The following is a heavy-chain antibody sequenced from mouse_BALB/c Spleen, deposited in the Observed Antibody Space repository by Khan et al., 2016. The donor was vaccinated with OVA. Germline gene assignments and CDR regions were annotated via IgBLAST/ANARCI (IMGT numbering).Heavy chain of an antibody. Sequence: EVQLVESGGDLVEPGGSLKLSCAASGFTFSTYGMSWVRQTPDKRLEWVATISTGGHYTYYPDSVRGRFTLSRDNAKNTLYLQMTSLKSEDTAIFYCARLAYYYDSEGFAYWGQGTLVTVSA. J-gene: IGHJ3*01. CDR1: GFTFSTYG. V-gene: IGHV5-6*01. CDR3: ARLAYYYDSEGFAY. CDR2: ISTGGHYT. D-gene: IGHD1-1*01.